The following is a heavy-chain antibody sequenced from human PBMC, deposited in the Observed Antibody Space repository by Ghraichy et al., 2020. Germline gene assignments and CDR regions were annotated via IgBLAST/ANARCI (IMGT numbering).Heavy chain of an antibody. CDR1: GFTFSSYG. CDR2: ISYDGSNK. Sequence: GGEMRLSCAASGFTFSSYGMHWVRQAPGKGLEWVAVISYDGSNKYYADSVKGRFTISRDNSKNTLYLQMNSLRAEDTAVYYCAKWQLNDSSGYHTWGQGTLVTVSS. D-gene: IGHD3-22*01. V-gene: IGHV3-30*18. CDR3: AKWQLNDSSGYHT. J-gene: IGHJ4*02.